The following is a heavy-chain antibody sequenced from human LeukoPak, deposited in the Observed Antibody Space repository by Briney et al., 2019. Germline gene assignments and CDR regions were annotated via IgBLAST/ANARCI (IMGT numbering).Heavy chain of an antibody. CDR3: AKDLMRDRWFGES. CDR2: IRYDGNDK. J-gene: IGHJ5*02. D-gene: IGHD3-10*01. V-gene: IGHV3-30*02. Sequence: GGSLRLSCAASGFTFSYYGFHWVRQAPGKGLEWVAFIRYDGNDKFYAESVKGRFTISRDTSRNTLYLQMNTLRLEDTAVYYCAKDLMRDRWFGESWGQGTLVTVSS. CDR1: GFTFSYYG.